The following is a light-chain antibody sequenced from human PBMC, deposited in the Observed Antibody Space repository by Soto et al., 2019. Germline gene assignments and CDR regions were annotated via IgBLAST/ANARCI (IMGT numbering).Light chain of an antibody. CDR1: SSDVGGYNY. V-gene: IGLV2-14*01. CDR3: TSCTSTTPPV. J-gene: IGLJ2*01. Sequence: QSALTQPASVSGSPGQSITISCTGTSSDVGGYNYVSWYQQHPGKAPKLMIYEVSNRPSGVSNRFSGSKSGNTASLTISGPQAEDEANYYCTSCTSTTPPVFAGGTKVTVL. CDR2: EVS.